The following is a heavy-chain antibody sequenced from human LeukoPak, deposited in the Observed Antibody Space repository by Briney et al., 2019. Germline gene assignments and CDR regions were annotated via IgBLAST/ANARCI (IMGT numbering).Heavy chain of an antibody. V-gene: IGHV3-53*01. CDR2: IYSGGST. J-gene: IGHJ4*02. CDR1: GSTVSSNY. CDR3: VRGGTNYYYDY. Sequence: PGGSLRLSCAASGSTVSSNYMSWVRQAPGKGLEWVSVIYSGGSTDYADSVKGRFTISRDNSKNTLYLQMDSLRAEDTAVYYCVRGGTNYYYDYWGQGTLVTVSS. D-gene: IGHD1-26*01.